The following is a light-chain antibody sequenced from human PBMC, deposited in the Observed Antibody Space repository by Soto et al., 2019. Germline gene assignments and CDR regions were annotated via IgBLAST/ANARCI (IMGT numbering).Light chain of an antibody. CDR3: QSYDSSLSAVV. J-gene: IGLJ3*02. CDR2: GNS. V-gene: IGLV1-40*01. Sequence: QSVLTQPPSVHGAPGPRVTISCTGSSSNIGADYDVHWYQQLPGTAPKLLLYGNSNRPSGVPDRFSGSKSGTSASLAITGLQAEDEADYYCQSYDSSLSAVVFGGGTKLTVL. CDR1: SSNIGADYD.